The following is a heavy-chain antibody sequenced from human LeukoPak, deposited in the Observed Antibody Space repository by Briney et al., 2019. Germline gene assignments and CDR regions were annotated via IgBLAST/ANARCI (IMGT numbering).Heavy chain of an antibody. J-gene: IGHJ5*02. V-gene: IGHV3-11*01. CDR1: RLSFSDYY. D-gene: IGHD1-14*01. CDR2: ISSSGSTK. Sequence: GGSLRLSCAASRLSFSDYYMSWIRHAPEKWRGWVSYISSSGSTKYYADSVKGRFTISRDNAKNSLYLQMNSLRAEDTAVYYCAREGGDGTFNWFDPWGQGTLVTVSS. CDR3: AREGGDGTFNWFDP.